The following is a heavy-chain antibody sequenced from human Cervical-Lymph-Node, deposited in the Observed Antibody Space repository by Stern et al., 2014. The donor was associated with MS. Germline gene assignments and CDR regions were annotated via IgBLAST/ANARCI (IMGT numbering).Heavy chain of an antibody. J-gene: IGHJ6*02. CDR2: INAGNGNT. CDR3: ARGGDYYYGMDV. V-gene: IGHV1-3*01. Sequence: QVQLVQSGAEVRKPGASVKVSCKASGYTFTSYSMQWVRQAPGQRLEWMGWINAGNGNTKYSQHFQGRVSITRDTSASTAYMDLSRLRSEDTAVYFCARGGDYYYGMDVWGQGTTVTVSS. D-gene: IGHD2-15*01. CDR1: GYTFTSYS.